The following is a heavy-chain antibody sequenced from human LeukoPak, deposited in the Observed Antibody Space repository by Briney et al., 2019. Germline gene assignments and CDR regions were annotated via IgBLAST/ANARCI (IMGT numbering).Heavy chain of an antibody. D-gene: IGHD3-22*01. CDR1: GGSISSSSYY. V-gene: IGHV4-39*02. CDR3: AREDSIPHPNWFDP. J-gene: IGHJ5*02. CDR2: IYYSGST. Sequence: PSETLSLTCTVSGGSISSSSYYWGWIRQPPGKGLEWIGSIYYSGSTYYDPSLKSRVTISVDASKNQFSLKMSSVTAADTAVYYCAREDSIPHPNWFDPWGQGTLVTVSS.